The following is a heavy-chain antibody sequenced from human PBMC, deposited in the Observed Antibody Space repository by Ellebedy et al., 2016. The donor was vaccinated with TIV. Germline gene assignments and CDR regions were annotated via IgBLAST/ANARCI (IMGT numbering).Heavy chain of an antibody. V-gene: IGHV1-69*13. CDR3: ARFCSGGSCDDYYYYYGMDV. CDR2: IIPIFGTA. CDR1: GGTFSSYA. Sequence: SVKVSCXASGGTFSSYAISWVRQAPGQGLEWMGGIIPIFGTANYAQKFQGRVTITADESTSTAYMELSSLRSEDTAVYYCARFCSGGSCDDYYYYYGMDVWGQGTTVTVSS. J-gene: IGHJ6*02. D-gene: IGHD2-15*01.